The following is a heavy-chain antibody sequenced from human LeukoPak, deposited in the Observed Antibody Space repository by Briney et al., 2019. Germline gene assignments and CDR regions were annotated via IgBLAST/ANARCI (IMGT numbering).Heavy chain of an antibody. CDR2: ISGSGGST. CDR1: GFTFSSYA. J-gene: IGHJ3*02. D-gene: IGHD1-26*01. V-gene: IGHV3-23*01. Sequence: GGSLRLSCAASGFTFSSYAMSWVRQAPGKGLEWVSTISGSGGSTYYADSVKGRFTISRDNSKNTLYLQMNGLRAEDTAVYYCAKAEGSYYGSKLGAFDIWGQGTMVTVSS. CDR3: AKAEGSYYGSKLGAFDI.